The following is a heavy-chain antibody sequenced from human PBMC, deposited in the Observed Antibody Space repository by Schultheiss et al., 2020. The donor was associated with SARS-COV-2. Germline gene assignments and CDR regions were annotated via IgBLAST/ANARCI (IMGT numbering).Heavy chain of an antibody. J-gene: IGHJ6*02. CDR2: IGTAGDT. CDR3: ARDRDGLLYYYYYGMDV. CDR1: GFTFSSYD. V-gene: IGHV3-13*01. D-gene: IGHD5-24*01. Sequence: GESLKISCAASGFTFSSYDMHWVRQATGKGLEWVSAIGTAGDTYYPGSVKGRFTISRDNSKNTLYLQMNSLRAEDTAVYYCARDRDGLLYYYYYGMDVWGQGTTVTVSS.